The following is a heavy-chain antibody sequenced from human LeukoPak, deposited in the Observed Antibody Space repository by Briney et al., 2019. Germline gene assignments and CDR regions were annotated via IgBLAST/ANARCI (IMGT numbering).Heavy chain of an antibody. CDR1: GFTFSSYA. CDR2: ISGSGGST. CDR3: AKADYYGSGGDY. J-gene: IGHJ4*02. V-gene: IGHV3-23*01. Sequence: GGSLRLSCAASGFTFSSYAMSWVRQAPGKGLEWVSAISGSGGSTYYADSVKGRFTIARDNSKNTLYLQMNSLRAEDTAVYYCAKADYYGSGGDYWGQGTLVTVSS. D-gene: IGHD3-10*01.